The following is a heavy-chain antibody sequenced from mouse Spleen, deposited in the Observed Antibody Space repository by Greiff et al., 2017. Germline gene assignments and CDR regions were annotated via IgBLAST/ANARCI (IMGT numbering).Heavy chain of an antibody. Sequence: EVQLVESEGGLVQPGSSMKLSCTASGFTFSDYYMAWVRQVPEKGLEWVANINYDGSSTYYLDSLKSRFIISRDNAKNILYLQMSSLKSEDTATYYCARDRDSNYAMDYWGQGTSVTVSS. CDR1: GFTFSDYY. D-gene: IGHD2-5*01. CDR2: INYDGSST. V-gene: IGHV5-16*01. J-gene: IGHJ4*01. CDR3: ARDRDSNYAMDY.